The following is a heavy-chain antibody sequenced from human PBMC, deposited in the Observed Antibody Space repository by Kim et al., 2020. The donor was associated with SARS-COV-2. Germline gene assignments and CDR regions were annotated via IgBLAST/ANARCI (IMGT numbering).Heavy chain of an antibody. J-gene: IGHJ4*02. Sequence: SVKVSCKAXGGTFSSYAISWVRQAPGQGLEWMGGIIPIFGTANYAQKFQGRVTITADESTSTAYMELSSLRSEDTAVYYCARTGGGYYYDSSGYYGFDYWGQGTLVTVSS. CDR2: IIPIFGTA. CDR1: GGTFSSYA. D-gene: IGHD3-22*01. V-gene: IGHV1-69*13. CDR3: ARTGGGYYYDSSGYYGFDY.